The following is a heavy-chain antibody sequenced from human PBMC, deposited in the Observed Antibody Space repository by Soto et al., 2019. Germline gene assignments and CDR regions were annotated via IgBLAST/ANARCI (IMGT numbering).Heavy chain of an antibody. CDR3: ARTNSGRSYSVFNY. V-gene: IGHV4-38-2*01. CDR2: IYLSGTT. J-gene: IGHJ4*02. Sequence: SETLCLTCVFANFSIMSFYYWCLMQQSPWKGLEWIASIYLSGTTSYNPSLKSLVTISVDPSKNHFSLMLTAVTAADTAVYYCARTNSGRSYSVFNYWGRRSLVPVSS. CDR1: NFSIMSFYY. D-gene: IGHD1-26*01.